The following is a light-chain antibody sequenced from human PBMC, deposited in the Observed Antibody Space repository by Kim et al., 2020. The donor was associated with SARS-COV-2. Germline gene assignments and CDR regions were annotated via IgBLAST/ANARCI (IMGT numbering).Light chain of an antibody. CDR2: DVS. V-gene: IGLV2-14*03. CDR1: SSDVGGYNY. Sequence: PGQSITISCTGTSSDVGGYNYGSWYQQHPGKAPKLMIYDVSNRPSGVSNRVSGSKSGNTASLTISGLQAEDEADYYCSSYTSSSTMFGGGTQLTVL. J-gene: IGLJ3*02. CDR3: SSYTSSSTM.